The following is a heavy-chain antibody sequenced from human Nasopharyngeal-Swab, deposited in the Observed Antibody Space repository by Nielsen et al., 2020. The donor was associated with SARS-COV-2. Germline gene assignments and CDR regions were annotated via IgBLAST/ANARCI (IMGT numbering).Heavy chain of an antibody. Sequence: WIRQPPGKGLEWIGYIYYSGSTYYNPSLKSRVTISVDTSKNQFSLKLSSVTAADTAVYYCARYRLWLPVNWFDPWGQGTLVTVSS. CDR3: ARYRLWLPVNWFDP. J-gene: IGHJ5*02. CDR2: IYYSGST. D-gene: IGHD5-18*01. V-gene: IGHV4-30-4*01.